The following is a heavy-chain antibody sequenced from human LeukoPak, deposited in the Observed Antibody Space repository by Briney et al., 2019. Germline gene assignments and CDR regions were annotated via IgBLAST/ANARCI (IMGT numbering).Heavy chain of an antibody. CDR1: GGSVSSGSYY. CDR3: ARGGIQLPDY. D-gene: IGHD5-18*01. J-gene: IGHJ4*02. CDR2: IYYRGSA. Sequence: PSETLSLTCTVSGGSVSSGSYYWSCLRQPPGKGLEWIGCIYYRGSATYNPSLKSRVTIFFDTCKNQFSLIMKSVTTADTAVYYCARGGIQLPDYWGQGTLVTVSS. V-gene: IGHV4-61*01.